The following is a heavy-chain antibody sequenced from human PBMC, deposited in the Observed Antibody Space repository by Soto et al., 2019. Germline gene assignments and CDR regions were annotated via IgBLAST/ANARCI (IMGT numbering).Heavy chain of an antibody. V-gene: IGHV3-48*02. Sequence: GGSLRLSCAASGLTFTSYSMNWVRQAPGKGLEWVSFIHSSSSTVYYADSVKGRFTISRDNAKNSLYLQMNSLRDEDTAVYYCARARGYTYGSDLWGQGALVTVSS. CDR2: IHSSSSTV. CDR3: ARARGYTYGSDL. D-gene: IGHD5-18*01. CDR1: GLTFTSYS. J-gene: IGHJ4*02.